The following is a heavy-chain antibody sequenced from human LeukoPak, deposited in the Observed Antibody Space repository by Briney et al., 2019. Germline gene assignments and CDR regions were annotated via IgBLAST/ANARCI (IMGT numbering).Heavy chain of an antibody. J-gene: IGHJ4*02. CDR2: IYYSGST. V-gene: IGHV4-30-4*08. CDR1: GGSISSGDYY. Sequence: SETLSLTCTVSGGSISSGDYYWRWIRQPPGKGLEWIGYIYYSGSTYYNPSLKSRVTISVDTSKSQFSLKLSSVTAADTAVYYCARGGVEMSFFDYWGQGTLVTVSS. CDR3: ARGGVEMSFFDY. D-gene: IGHD5-24*01.